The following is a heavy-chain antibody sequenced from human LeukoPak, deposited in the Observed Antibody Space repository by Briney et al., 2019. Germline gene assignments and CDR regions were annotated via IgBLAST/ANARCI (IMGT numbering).Heavy chain of an antibody. CDR3: ARQLLDCGGDCYVVGNWFDP. J-gene: IGHJ5*02. D-gene: IGHD2-21*02. V-gene: IGHV3-11*01. CDR2: ISSSGSTI. CDR1: GFTSSDYY. Sequence: GSLRLSCAASGFTSSDYYMSWIRQAPGKGLEWVSYISSSGSTIYYADSVKGRFTISRDNAKNSLYLQMNSLRAEDTAVYYCARQLLDCGGDCYVVGNWFDPWGQGTLVTVSS.